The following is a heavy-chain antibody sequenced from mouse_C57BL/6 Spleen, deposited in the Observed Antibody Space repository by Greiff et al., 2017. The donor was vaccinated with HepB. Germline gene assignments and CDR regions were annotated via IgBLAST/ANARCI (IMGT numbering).Heavy chain of an antibody. CDR3: ARWANWSYAMDY. CDR1: GYTFTDYY. D-gene: IGHD4-1*01. V-gene: IGHV1-76*01. Sequence: VQLQQSGAELVRPGASVKLSCKASGYTFTDYYINWVKQRPGQGLEWIARIYPGSGNTYYNEKFKGKATLTAEKSSSTAYMQLSSLTSEDSAVYFCARWANWSYAMDYWGQGTSVTVSS. J-gene: IGHJ4*01. CDR2: IYPGSGNT.